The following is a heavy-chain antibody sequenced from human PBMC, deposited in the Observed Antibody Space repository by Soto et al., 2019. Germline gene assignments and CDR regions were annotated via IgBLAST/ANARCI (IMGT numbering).Heavy chain of an antibody. Sequence: SETLSLTCTVSGGSISSYYWSWIRQPPGKGLEWIGYIYYSGSTNYNPSLKSRVTISVDTSKNQFSLKLSSVTAADTAVYYCARGSGWLYYYYGMYGWGQGTTVPVSS. CDR2: IYYSGST. V-gene: IGHV4-59*01. CDR3: ARGSGWLYYYYGMYG. D-gene: IGHD6-19*01. J-gene: IGHJ6*02. CDR1: GGSISSYY.